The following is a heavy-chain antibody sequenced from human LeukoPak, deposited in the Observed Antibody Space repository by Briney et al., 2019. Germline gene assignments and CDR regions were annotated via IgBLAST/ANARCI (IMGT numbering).Heavy chain of an antibody. CDR2: IKSKADGGTT. CDR3: TTDLIAVAGSLTDVFDI. J-gene: IGHJ3*02. D-gene: IGHD6-19*01. V-gene: IGHV3-15*01. CDR1: TFTCSNAW. Sequence: VSLRLSGSASTFTCSNAWLGWHGQGPGMGLEGGVRIKSKADGGTTDYAAPVKGRFNISRHDSKNPLYLQMNSLKTEDTAVYYCTTDLIAVAGSLTDVFDIWGQGTMVTVSS.